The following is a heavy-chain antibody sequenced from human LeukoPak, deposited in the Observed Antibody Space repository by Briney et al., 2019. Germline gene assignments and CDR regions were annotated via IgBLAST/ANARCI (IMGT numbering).Heavy chain of an antibody. CDR3: ARSQSSSLIDY. J-gene: IGHJ4*02. V-gene: IGHV3-33*01. CDR2: IWYDGTSK. D-gene: IGHD6-13*01. CDR1: GFTLSANG. Sequence: GGSLDLSGAASGFTLSANGVHGFRRAPGKGREWVAVIWYDGTSKDYADSVKGRFTFSRDNSKNTLYLQMNSLTVEDTAVYYCARSQSSSLIDYWGQGTLVTVSS.